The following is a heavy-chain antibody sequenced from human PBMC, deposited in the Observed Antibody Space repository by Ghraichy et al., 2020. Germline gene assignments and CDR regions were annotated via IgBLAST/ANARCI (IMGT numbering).Heavy chain of an antibody. Sequence: GGSLRLSCAASGFTFSNYGMPWVRQVPGKGLEWVAVIWYDGSDEYYADSVKGRFTISRDNSKNTLYLQMDSLRAEDTAVFYCARDDSSGYYSFDYWGHGTLVTVSS. CDR1: GFTFSNYG. J-gene: IGHJ4*01. CDR3: ARDDSSGYYSFDY. CDR2: IWYDGSDE. V-gene: IGHV3-33*01. D-gene: IGHD3-22*01.